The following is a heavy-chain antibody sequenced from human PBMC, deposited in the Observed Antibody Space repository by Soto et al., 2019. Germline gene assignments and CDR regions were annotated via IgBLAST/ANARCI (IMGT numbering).Heavy chain of an antibody. CDR3: ARVRDCSGGTCYSWWFDP. CDR1: GCSTTSYY. J-gene: IGHJ5*02. Sequence: SDTLSLTFTVSGCSTTSYYWSWILQPPGKGLEWIGHIYYSGSTNKNPSLKSRVAISLDTSKNQLSLKLSSVTAADTAVYYCARVRDCSGGTCYSWWFDPWGQGTLVTVS. V-gene: IGHV4-59*07. D-gene: IGHD2-15*01. CDR2: IYYSGST.